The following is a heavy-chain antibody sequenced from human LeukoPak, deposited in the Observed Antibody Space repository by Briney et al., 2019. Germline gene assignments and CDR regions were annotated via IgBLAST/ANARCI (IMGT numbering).Heavy chain of an antibody. Sequence: GGSLRLSCEASGFIFSSYVMGWVRQAPGKGLEWVSSISVGGGDTFASDAVKGRFTITRENSKNTLYLQMNSLRAEDTAVYYCASPEDCSSTSCYMDDAFDIWGQGTMVTVSS. V-gene: IGHV3-23*01. CDR2: ISVGGGDT. CDR1: GFIFSSYV. D-gene: IGHD2-2*02. CDR3: ASPEDCSSTSCYMDDAFDI. J-gene: IGHJ3*02.